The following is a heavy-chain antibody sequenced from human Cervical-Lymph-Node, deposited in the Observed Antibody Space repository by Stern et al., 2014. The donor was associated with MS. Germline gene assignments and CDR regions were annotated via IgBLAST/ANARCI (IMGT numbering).Heavy chain of an antibody. CDR1: GGSISSSNW. Sequence: VQLVESGPGLVKPSGTLSLTCAVSGGSISSSNWWSWVRQPPGKGLEWIGEIYHSGSTNYNPSLKSRVTISVDKSKNQFPLKLSSVTAADTAVYYCAIAPGGSVRTLPYWGQGTLVTVSS. V-gene: IGHV4-4*02. CDR2: IYHSGST. CDR3: AIAPGGSVRTLPY. J-gene: IGHJ4*02. D-gene: IGHD1-26*01.